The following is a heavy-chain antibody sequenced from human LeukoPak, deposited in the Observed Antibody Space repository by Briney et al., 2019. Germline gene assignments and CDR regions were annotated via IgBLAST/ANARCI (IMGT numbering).Heavy chain of an antibody. CDR3: AREGTAGTNLNWFDP. V-gene: IGHV4-59*01. J-gene: IGHJ5*02. Sequence: PSETLSLTCTVPGGSISSYYWSCIRQPPGKGLEWIGYISYSGSTNFNPSLKSRVTISVDTSKNQFSLKLSSVTAADTAVYYCAREGTAGTNLNWFDPWGQGTLVTVSS. D-gene: IGHD1-1*01. CDR1: GGSISSYY. CDR2: ISYSGST.